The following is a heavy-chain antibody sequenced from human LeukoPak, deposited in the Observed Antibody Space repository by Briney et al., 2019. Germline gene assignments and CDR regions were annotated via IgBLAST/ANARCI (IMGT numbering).Heavy chain of an antibody. V-gene: IGHV4-39*01. D-gene: IGHD3-22*01. CDR2: MYYSGST. J-gene: IGHJ4*02. CDR3: VRLNGGYYEAIFDY. CDR1: GGSISGSNYC. Sequence: SETLSLTCTVSGGSISGSNYCWGWIRQPPGKGLECIGSMYYSGSTFYNPPLKSRVTISVDTSKNQFSLKLRSVTAADTAVYYCVRLNGGYYEAIFDYWGQGTLVTVSS.